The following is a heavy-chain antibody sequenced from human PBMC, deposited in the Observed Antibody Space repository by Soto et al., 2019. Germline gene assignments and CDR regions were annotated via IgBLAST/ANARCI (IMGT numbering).Heavy chain of an antibody. Sequence: PGGSLRLSCAASGFTFSSYAMSWVRQAPGKGLEWVSAISGSGGSTYYADSMKGRFTISRDNSKNTLYLQMNSLRAEDTAVYYCAKFLRAAYCSGGSCYSAGPYYYYGMDVWGQGTTVTVSS. CDR1: GFTFSSYA. J-gene: IGHJ6*02. V-gene: IGHV3-23*01. CDR2: ISGSGGST. D-gene: IGHD2-15*01. CDR3: AKFLRAAYCSGGSCYSAGPYYYYGMDV.